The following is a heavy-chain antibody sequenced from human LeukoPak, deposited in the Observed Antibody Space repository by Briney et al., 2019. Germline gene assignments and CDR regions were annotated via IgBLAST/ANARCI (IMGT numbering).Heavy chain of an antibody. V-gene: IGHV1-69*04. J-gene: IGHJ5*02. CDR3: ARTTGAYGWFDP. Sequence: GASVKVSCKASGGTFSSYAISWVRQAPGQGLEWMGRIIPILGIANYAQKFQGRVTITADKSTSTAYMELSSLRSDDTAVYYCARTTGAYGWFDPWGQGTLVTVSS. CDR2: IIPILGIA. CDR1: GGTFSSYA. D-gene: IGHD1-1*01.